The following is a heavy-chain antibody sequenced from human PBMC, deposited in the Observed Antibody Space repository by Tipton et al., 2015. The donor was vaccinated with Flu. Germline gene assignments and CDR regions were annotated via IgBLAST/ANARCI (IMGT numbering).Heavy chain of an antibody. J-gene: IGHJ6*02. CDR3: ARGPLPDSNWYNGMDV. D-gene: IGHD6-13*01. CDR2: IGSAGDT. CDR1: GLTLSSYD. Sequence: SLRLSCAASGLTLSSYDIHWVRQGTGKGLEWVSAIGSAGDTYYLDSVKGRFTISRDNAKNSLYLQMNSLRVGDAAVYYCARGPLPDSNWYNGMDVWGQGTTVTVSS. V-gene: IGHV3-13*01.